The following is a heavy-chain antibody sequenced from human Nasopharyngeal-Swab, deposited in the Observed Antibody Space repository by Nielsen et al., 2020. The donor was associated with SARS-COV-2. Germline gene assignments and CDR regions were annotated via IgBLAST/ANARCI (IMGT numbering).Heavy chain of an antibody. D-gene: IGHD2-15*01. J-gene: IGHJ2*01. CDR1: GFTFRNFG. Sequence: GESLKISCAASGFTFRNFGMHWVRQAQGKGLEWVSDIWYDGSNQYYANSVKGRFTVSRDQSKNTLYLQMNSLTAEDTAVYFCVRDRLGYCSGGSCTNWYFDLWGRGTLLTVSS. CDR3: VRDRLGYCSGGSCTNWYFDL. V-gene: IGHV3-33*01. CDR2: IWYDGSNQ.